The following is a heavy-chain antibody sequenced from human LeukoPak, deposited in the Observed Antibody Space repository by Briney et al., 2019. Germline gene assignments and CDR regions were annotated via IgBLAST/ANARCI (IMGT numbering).Heavy chain of an antibody. CDR3: ARGWLRLSGMDV. Sequence: TLSLTCPVSGGSISSGGYYWSWIRPHPGKGLEWIGYIYYSGSTYYNPSLKSRVTISVDTSKNQFSLKLSSVTAADTAVYYCARGWLRLSGMDVWGQGTTVTVSS. CDR1: GGSISSGGYY. V-gene: IGHV4-31*03. J-gene: IGHJ6*02. D-gene: IGHD5-12*01. CDR2: IYYSGST.